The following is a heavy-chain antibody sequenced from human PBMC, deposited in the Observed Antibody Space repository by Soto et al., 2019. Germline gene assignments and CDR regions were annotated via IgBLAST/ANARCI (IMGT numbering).Heavy chain of an antibody. J-gene: IGHJ4*02. Sequence: QVQLVQSGAEVKKPGSSVKVSCKASGGTFSSYTISWVRQAPGQGLEWMGRIIPILGIANYAQKFQGRVTLTADKSTSTAYMELSSLRSEDTAVYYCARSDSSGSSDYWGQGTLVTVSS. V-gene: IGHV1-69*02. CDR3: ARSDSSGSSDY. CDR2: IIPILGIA. CDR1: GGTFSSYT. D-gene: IGHD3-22*01.